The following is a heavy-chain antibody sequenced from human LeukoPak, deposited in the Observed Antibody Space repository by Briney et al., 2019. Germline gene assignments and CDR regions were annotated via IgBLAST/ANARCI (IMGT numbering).Heavy chain of an antibody. V-gene: IGHV1-69*13. D-gene: IGHD3-10*01. CDR2: IIPIFGTA. CDR3: ARVFTMVRGAIDP. Sequence: SVKVSCKASEGTFSSYAISWVRQAPGQGLEWMGGIIPIFGTANYAQKFQGRVTITADESTSTAYMELSSLRSEDTAVYYCARVFTMVRGAIDPWGQGTLVTVSS. J-gene: IGHJ5*02. CDR1: EGTFSSYA.